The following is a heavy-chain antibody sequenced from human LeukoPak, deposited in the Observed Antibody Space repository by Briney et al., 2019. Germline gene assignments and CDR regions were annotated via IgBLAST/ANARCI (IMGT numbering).Heavy chain of an antibody. J-gene: IGHJ4*02. CDR1: GYAFTGYY. V-gene: IGHV1-2*02. Sequence: ASAKVSCKASGYAFTGYYMHWVRQAPGQGLEWMGWMNPNSGDTNYGQKFRGRVTMTRDTSISTAYMELSRLRSDDTAVYYCARVADYSPGQTNIPYWGQGTLVTVSS. CDR3: ARVADYSPGQTNIPY. CDR2: MNPNSGDT. D-gene: IGHD1-26*01.